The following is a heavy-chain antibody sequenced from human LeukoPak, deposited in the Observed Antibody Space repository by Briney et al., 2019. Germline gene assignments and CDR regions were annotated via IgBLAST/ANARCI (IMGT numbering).Heavy chain of an antibody. CDR3: ARASPADFNL. CDR1: GNYW. J-gene: IGHJ2*01. CDR2: INSDGSWT. Sequence: QPGGSLRLSCAASGNYWMHWVRQAPGKGLVWVSHINSDGSWTNYADSVEGRFTVSRDNAKNTVHLQMNSLRDDDTAVYYCARASPADFNLWGRGTLVTVSS. V-gene: IGHV3-74*01.